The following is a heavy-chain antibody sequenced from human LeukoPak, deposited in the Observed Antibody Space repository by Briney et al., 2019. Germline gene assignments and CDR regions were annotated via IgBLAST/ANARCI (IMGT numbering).Heavy chain of an antibody. J-gene: IGHJ4*02. CDR3: ARARITFGGVIVIDY. Sequence: SETLSLTCTASGGSISSYYWSWIRQPPGKGLEWIGYIYYSGSTNYNPSLKSRVTISVDTSKNQFSLKLSSVTAADTAVYYCARARITFGGVIVIDYWGQGTLVTVSS. V-gene: IGHV4-59*01. CDR2: IYYSGST. D-gene: IGHD3-16*02. CDR1: GGSISSYY.